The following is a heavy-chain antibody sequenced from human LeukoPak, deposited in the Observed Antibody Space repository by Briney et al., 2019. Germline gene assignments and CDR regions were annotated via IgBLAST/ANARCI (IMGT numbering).Heavy chain of an antibody. CDR3: ATEYSVFAFDI. J-gene: IGHJ3*02. Sequence: GGSLRLSCAASGFTFSDAWLSWVRQAPGKGLEWVGRIKRKTAGGTIDYAAPVKGRFTISRDDSKNTLYLQMNSLKTEDTAVYYCATEYSVFAFDIWGQGTMVTVSS. CDR2: IKRKTAGGTI. D-gene: IGHD5-12*01. V-gene: IGHV3-15*01. CDR1: GFTFSDAW.